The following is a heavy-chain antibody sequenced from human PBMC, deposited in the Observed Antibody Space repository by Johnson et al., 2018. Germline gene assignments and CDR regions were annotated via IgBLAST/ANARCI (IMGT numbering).Heavy chain of an antibody. CDR1: GFTFRIYS. V-gene: IGHV3-48*01. CDR3: ASSAFTVGACDAFDI. J-gene: IGHJ3*02. CDR2: ISSGSSTI. Sequence: VQLVQSGGGVVQPGGSLRLSCAASGFTFRIYSMNWVRQAPGKGLEWVSYISSGSSTIYYTDSVKGRFTISRDNAKNRLYLQMNSLRGEDTAVYFCASSAFTVGACDAFDIWGQGTMVTVSS. D-gene: IGHD4-23*01.